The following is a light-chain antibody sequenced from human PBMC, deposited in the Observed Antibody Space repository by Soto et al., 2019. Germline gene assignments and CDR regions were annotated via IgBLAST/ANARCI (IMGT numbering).Light chain of an antibody. J-gene: IGKJ5*01. CDR3: QQRSNWPPT. V-gene: IGKV3-11*01. Sequence: EIVFTQSPATLSLSPGERATLSCRASQSVSSYLAWYQQKPGQAPRLLIYDASNRATGIPARFSGSGSGTGFTLTISSXEPEDFAVYYCQQRSNWPPTFGQGTRLETK. CDR1: QSVSSY. CDR2: DAS.